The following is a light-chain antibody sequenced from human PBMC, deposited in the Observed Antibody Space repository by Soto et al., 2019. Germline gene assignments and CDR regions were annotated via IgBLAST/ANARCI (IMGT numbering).Light chain of an antibody. CDR1: SSNIGSDS. CDR2: RNN. V-gene: IGLV1-47*01. J-gene: IGLJ2*01. Sequence: QSVLTQPPSASGTPGQRVTISCSGSSSNIGSDSVSWYQQLPGTAPKLLIYRNNQRPSGVPDRFSGSKSGTSASLAISGLRYEHEAHYYCAAWDDSLSGPLFGGGTKLTVL. CDR3: AAWDDSLSGPL.